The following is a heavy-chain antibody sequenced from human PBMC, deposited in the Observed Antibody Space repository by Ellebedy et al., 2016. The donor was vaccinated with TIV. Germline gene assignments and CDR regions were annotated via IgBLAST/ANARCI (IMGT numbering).Heavy chain of an antibody. CDR3: AREWEPRGYDY. CDR2: INPNSGGT. CDR1: GYTFTGYY. V-gene: IGHV1-2*02. Sequence: ASVKVSXXASGYTFTGYYMHWVRQAPGQGLEWMGWINPNSGGTNYAQKFQGRVTMTRDTSISTAYMELSRLRSDDTAVYYCAREWEPRGYDYWGQGTLVTVSS. J-gene: IGHJ4*02. D-gene: IGHD1-26*01.